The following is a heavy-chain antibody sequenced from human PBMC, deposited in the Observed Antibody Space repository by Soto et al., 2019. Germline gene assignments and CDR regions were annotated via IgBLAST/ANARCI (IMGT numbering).Heavy chain of an antibody. CDR1: GGSFSGYY. V-gene: IGHV4-34*01. D-gene: IGHD5-18*01. Sequence: SETLSLTCAVYGGSFSGYYWSWIRQPPGKGLEWIGEINHSGSTNYNPSLKSRVTISVDTSKNQFSLKLSSVTAADTAVYYCARVRRGYSYHDAFDIWGQGTMVTVSS. CDR2: INHSGST. CDR3: ARVRRGYSYHDAFDI. J-gene: IGHJ3*02.